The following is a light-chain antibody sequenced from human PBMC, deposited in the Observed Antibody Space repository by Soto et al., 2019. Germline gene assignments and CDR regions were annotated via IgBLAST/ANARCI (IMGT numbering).Light chain of an antibody. CDR2: GAS. V-gene: IGKV3D-15*01. Sequence: EIGMTQSPGTLSVSPGERATLSCGASQSVSSNLAWYQQKPGQAPRLLIYGASTRATGIPARFSGSGSGTEFTLTISSLQSEDFAVYYCQQYHNWVTFGGGTKV. CDR3: QQYHNWVT. J-gene: IGKJ4*01. CDR1: QSVSSN.